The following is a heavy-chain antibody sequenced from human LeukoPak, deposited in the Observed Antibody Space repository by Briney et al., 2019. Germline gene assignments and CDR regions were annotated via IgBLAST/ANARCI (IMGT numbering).Heavy chain of an antibody. J-gene: IGHJ6*02. CDR2: LVYDGFYK. D-gene: IGHD3-10*01. CDR3: AKDLITMVRGSPMDV. Sequence: GGSLRHYYDHPHHPFSHYGNHYDHQAPGKGLEWVALLVYDGFYKYYADSVKGRFTISRDDSRNTLYLQLSSLRAEDTAVYYCAKDLITMVRGSPMDVWGQGTTVTVSS. V-gene: IGHV3-30*18. CDR1: HHPFSHYG.